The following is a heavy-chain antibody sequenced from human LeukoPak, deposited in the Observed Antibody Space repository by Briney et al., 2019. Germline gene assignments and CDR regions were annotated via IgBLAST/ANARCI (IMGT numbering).Heavy chain of an antibody. CDR1: GFTFRDAW. J-gene: IGHJ3*02. CDR3: AGRLHYYKSSGYI. Sequence: GGSLRLSCAASGFTFRDAWMTWVRQAPGKGLEWVGRIRSKTDGGTTDYAVSVQGRFTISRDDSKNTLYLQMSSLKTEDTAVYYCAGRLHYYKSSGYIWGQGTMVTVSS. CDR2: IRSKTDGGTT. V-gene: IGHV3-15*01. D-gene: IGHD3-22*01.